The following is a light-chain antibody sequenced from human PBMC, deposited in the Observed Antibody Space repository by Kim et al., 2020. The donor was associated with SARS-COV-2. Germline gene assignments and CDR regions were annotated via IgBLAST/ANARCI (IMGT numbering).Light chain of an antibody. CDR2: SAS. V-gene: IGKV3-20*01. J-gene: IGKJ1*01. CDR3: HQYGSSSGT. Sequence: EIVLTQSPGTVSLSPGNRATLSCRASQTVNRNYLAWYQQKPGQAPRLLIHSASSRATGIPDRFSGSGSGSDFTLTISRLEPEDFAVHYCHQYGSSSGTFGPGTKVDIK. CDR1: QTVNRNY.